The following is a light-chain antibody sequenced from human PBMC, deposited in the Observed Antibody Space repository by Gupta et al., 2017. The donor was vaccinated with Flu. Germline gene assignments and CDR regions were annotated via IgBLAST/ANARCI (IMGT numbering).Light chain of an antibody. J-gene: IGLJ2*01. V-gene: IGLV2-14*01. CDR3: TSYTSSTNVV. CDR2: EVT. CDR1: SSDVGGYNF. Sequence: QSALTQPASVSGSPGQSYTISCTGTSSDVGGYNFVSWYQQHPGKAPKLIIYEVTNRPSGVSNRFSGSKSGNTASLTISGLQAEDEADYYCTSYTSSTNVVFGGGTKLTV.